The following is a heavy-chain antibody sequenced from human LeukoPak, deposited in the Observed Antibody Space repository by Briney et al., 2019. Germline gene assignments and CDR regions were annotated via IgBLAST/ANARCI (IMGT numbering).Heavy chain of an antibody. D-gene: IGHD2-15*01. V-gene: IGHV1-3*01. CDR2: INAGNGNT. J-gene: IGHJ3*02. Sequence: ASVKVSCKASGYTFTSYAMHWVRQAPGQRLEWMGWINAGNGNTKYSQKFQGRVTITRDTSASTAYMELSSLRSEDTAVYYCASGGGPYCSGGSCSDAFDIWGQGTMVTVSS. CDR3: ASGGGPYCSGGSCSDAFDI. CDR1: GYTFTSYA.